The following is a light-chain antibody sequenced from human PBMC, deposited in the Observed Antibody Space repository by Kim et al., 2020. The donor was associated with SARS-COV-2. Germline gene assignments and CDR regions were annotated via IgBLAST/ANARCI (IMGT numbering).Light chain of an antibody. CDR1: QSITSY. J-gene: IGKJ1*01. V-gene: IGKV1-39*01. Sequence: DIQMTQSPASLSASVGDGVTITCRASQSITSYLNWYQQKPGKAPKLLIYAAFTLHSGVPSRFTGSASGTEFTLTISSLQPEDSATYYCQQTLSIPRTFGQGTKVDIK. CDR2: AAF. CDR3: QQTLSIPRT.